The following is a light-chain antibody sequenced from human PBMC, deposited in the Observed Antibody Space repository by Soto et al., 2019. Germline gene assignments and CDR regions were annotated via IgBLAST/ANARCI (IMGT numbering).Light chain of an antibody. CDR1: QSVTSNY. Sequence: EIVLTQSPGTLSLSPGERAILSCRASQSVTSNYLAWYRQKPGQPPRLLISEASSRATGIPDRFSGSGSGTDFTLTISSLEPEDFAVYYCQHYGRSPPSWTFGQGTKVEIK. V-gene: IGKV3-20*01. CDR2: EAS. CDR3: QHYGRSPPSWT. J-gene: IGKJ1*01.